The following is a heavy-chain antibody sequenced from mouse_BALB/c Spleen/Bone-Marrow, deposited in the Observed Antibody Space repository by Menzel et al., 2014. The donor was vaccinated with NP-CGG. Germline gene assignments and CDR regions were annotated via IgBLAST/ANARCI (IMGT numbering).Heavy chain of an antibody. CDR2: ISHDGTN. V-gene: IGHV3-6*02. CDR1: GHSITSDYY. Sequence: EVKLMESGPGLVKPSQSLSLTCSVTGHSITSDYYWNWIRQFPGNKLEWMGYISHDGTNNYNPSLKNRFSITRDTSKNQFFLELNSVTTEDTATYYCSSYNYYGMDYWGQGTSVTVSS. CDR3: SSYNYYGMDY. J-gene: IGHJ4*01.